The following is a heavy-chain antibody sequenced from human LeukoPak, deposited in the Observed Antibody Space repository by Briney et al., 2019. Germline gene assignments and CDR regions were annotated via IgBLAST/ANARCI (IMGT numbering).Heavy chain of an antibody. CDR2: INGDGSST. CDR1: GVTFRGYR. J-gene: IGHJ4*02. D-gene: IGHD1-26*01. V-gene: IGHV3-74*01. Sequence: GGSLRLSCAASGVTFRGYRRHWDRQYPWKGVVWVSRINGDGSSTSYADSVKGRFTISRDYAKNTLYLQMNSLRAEDTAVYYCARGGSYSFDYWGQGTLVTVSS. CDR3: ARGGSYSFDY.